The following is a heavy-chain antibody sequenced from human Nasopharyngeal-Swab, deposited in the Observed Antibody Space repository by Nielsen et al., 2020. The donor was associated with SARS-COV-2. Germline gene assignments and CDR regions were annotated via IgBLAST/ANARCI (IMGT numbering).Heavy chain of an antibody. J-gene: IGHJ6*02. Sequence: GESLKISCAASGFTFNNYNFSWVRQAPGKGLEWVSSISSSSSYIYYADPVKGRFTISRDNAKNSLYLQMNSLRAEDTAVYYCARDGLDYDFWSAYFMDVWGQGTTVTVSS. CDR2: ISSSSSYI. CDR3: ARDGLDYDFWSAYFMDV. D-gene: IGHD3-3*01. CDR1: GFTFNNYN. V-gene: IGHV3-21*01.